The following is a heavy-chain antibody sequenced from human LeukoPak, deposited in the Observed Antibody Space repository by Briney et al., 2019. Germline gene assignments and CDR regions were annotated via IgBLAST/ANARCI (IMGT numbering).Heavy chain of an antibody. CDR2: ISSSGSTI. D-gene: IGHD6-19*01. CDR3: ARDSSGWDYYFDY. CDR1: GFIFSAYE. J-gene: IGHJ4*02. Sequence: GGSLRLSCAASGFIFSAYEMNWVRQAPGKGLEWVSYISSSGSTIYYADSVKGRFTISRDNAKKSLYLQKNSLRAEDTAVYYCARDSSGWDYYFDYWGQGTLVTVSS. V-gene: IGHV3-48*03.